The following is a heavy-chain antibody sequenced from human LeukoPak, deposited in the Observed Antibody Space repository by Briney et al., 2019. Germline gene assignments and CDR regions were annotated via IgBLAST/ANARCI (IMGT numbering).Heavy chain of an antibody. CDR3: ARGGNYNSLNY. CDR1: GGSFSDYY. V-gene: IGHV4-34*01. Sequence: SETLSLTCAVFGGSFSDYYWSWIRQPPGKGLEWIGEINHSGSSNYNPFLKSRVTISVDMSKNQISLKLGSVTAADTAVYYCARGGNYNSLNYWGQGTLVTVSS. CDR2: INHSGSS. D-gene: IGHD5-24*01. J-gene: IGHJ4*02.